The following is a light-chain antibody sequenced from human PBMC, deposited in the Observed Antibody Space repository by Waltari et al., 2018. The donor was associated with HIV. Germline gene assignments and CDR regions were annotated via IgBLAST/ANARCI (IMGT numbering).Light chain of an antibody. V-gene: IGKV3-20*01. CDR2: GTS. CDR3: QQYDNAPIT. Sequence: EIVLTQSPGTLSLSPGERATLSCRARQRISSTYVAWFQQKPGQAPRLLMYGTSTRATGIPDRFSGSGSGTDFTLTISRLEPEDFAVYYCQQYDNAPITFGQGTRLEIK. J-gene: IGKJ5*01. CDR1: QRISSTY.